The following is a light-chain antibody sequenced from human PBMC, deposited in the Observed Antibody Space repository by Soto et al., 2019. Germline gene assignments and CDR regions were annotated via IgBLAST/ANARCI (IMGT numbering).Light chain of an antibody. CDR2: ATY. CDR3: HQYESYPRT. J-gene: IGKJ2*01. Sequence: DIQMTQSPSSLSASVGDRVTITCRASLGITKYLAWFQQRTGKDPRSLICATYILQSGVPSRFSGNISETDFTLTISSLQPQDFATYYCHQYESYPRTFGQGTKLE. CDR1: LGITKY. V-gene: IGKV1-16*01.